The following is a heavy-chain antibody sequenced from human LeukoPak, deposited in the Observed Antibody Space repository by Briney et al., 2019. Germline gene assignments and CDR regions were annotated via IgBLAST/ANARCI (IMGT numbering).Heavy chain of an antibody. CDR1: GGSISSSSYY. Sequence: SETLSLTCTVSGGSISSSSYYWGWIRQPPGKGLEWIGYIYYSGSTYYNPSLKSRVTISVDTSKNQFSLKLSSVTAADTAVYYCARASIIAAATDYWGQGTLVTVSS. D-gene: IGHD6-13*01. CDR2: IYYSGST. V-gene: IGHV4-30-4*08. CDR3: ARASIIAAATDY. J-gene: IGHJ4*02.